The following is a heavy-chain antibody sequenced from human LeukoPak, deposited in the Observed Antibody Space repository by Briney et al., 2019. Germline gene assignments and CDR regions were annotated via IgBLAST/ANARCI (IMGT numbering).Heavy chain of an antibody. CDR1: GFTFIIYE. V-gene: IGHV3-48*03. CDR2: ISSSRSNTI. Sequence: GGSLRLSCAASGFTFIIYEMNWVRQAPGKGLEWVSYISSSRSNTIYYADSVKGRFTISRDNAKKSLYLQMNSLRAEDTAVYYCARVYSSGWSYWGQGTLVTVSS. J-gene: IGHJ4*02. CDR3: ARVYSSGWSY. D-gene: IGHD6-19*01.